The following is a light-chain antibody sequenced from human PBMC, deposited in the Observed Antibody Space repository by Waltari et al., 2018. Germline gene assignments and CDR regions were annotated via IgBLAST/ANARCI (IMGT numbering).Light chain of an antibody. Sequence: NFMLTQPHSVSESPGKTVTISCTRSGGSIASNYVQGYQQRPGSAPTTVIYEDNLRPSGVPDRFSGSVDSSSNSASLTISGLRTDDEADYYCQSYDITNWVFGGGTKLTVL. J-gene: IGLJ3*02. CDR1: GGSIASNY. V-gene: IGLV6-57*04. CDR2: EDN. CDR3: QSYDITNWV.